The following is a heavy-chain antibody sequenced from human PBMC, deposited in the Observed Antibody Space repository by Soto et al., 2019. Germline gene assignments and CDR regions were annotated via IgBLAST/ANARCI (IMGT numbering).Heavy chain of an antibody. J-gene: IGHJ4*02. D-gene: IGHD3-10*01. CDR3: AIADYHRSWFGEFEY. Sequence: GGSLRLSCAASGFTFSSYSMNWVRQAPGKGLEWVSSISSSSSYIYYADSVKGRFTISRDNAKNSLYLQMNSLRAEDTAVYYSAIADYHRSWFGEFEYWGQGTLVTVS. V-gene: IGHV3-21*01. CDR2: ISSSSSYI. CDR1: GFTFSSYS.